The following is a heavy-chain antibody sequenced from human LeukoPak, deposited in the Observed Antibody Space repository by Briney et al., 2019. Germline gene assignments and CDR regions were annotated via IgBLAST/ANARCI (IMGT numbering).Heavy chain of an antibody. J-gene: IGHJ2*01. Sequence: GGSLRLSCAASGFTFSSYWMHWVRQAPGKGLVWVSRINTDGSSTTYADSVKGRFTISRDNAKNSLYLQMNSLRAEDTAVYYCARVESIAAAGTQAHWYFDLWGRGTLVTVSS. CDR2: INTDGSST. D-gene: IGHD6-13*01. CDR1: GFTFSSYW. V-gene: IGHV3-74*01. CDR3: ARVESIAAAGTQAHWYFDL.